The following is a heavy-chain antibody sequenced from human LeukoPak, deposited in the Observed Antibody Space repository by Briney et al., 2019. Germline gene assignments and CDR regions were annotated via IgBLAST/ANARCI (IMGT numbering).Heavy chain of an antibody. J-gene: IGHJ3*02. V-gene: IGHV3-21*01. CDR2: ISSSSSYI. Sequence: GGSLRLSCAASGFTFSSYSMNWVRQAPGKGLEWVSSISSSSSYIYYADSAKGRFTISRDNAKNSLYLQMNSLRAEDTAVYYCAREDEALDAFDIWGQGTMVTVSS. CDR3: AREDEALDAFDI. CDR1: GFTFSSYS.